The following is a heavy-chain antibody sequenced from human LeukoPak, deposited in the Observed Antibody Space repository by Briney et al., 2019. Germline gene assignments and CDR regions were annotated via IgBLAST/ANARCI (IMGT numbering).Heavy chain of an antibody. CDR2: INAGNGNT. V-gene: IGHV1-3*01. CDR1: GYTFTSYA. D-gene: IGHD3-10*01. Sequence: ASVKVSCKASGYTFTSYAMHWVRQAPGQRLEGMGWINAGNGNTKYSQKFQGRVTITRDTSASTAYMELSSLRSEDTAVYYCARYGQKGRFDYWGQGTLVTVSS. J-gene: IGHJ4*02. CDR3: ARYGQKGRFDY.